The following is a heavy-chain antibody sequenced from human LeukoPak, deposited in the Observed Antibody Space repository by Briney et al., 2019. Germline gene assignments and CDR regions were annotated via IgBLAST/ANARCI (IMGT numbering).Heavy chain of an antibody. CDR2: INPSGGST. CDR3: ARLPISPNTADY. Sequence: ASVKVSCKASGYTFTGYYMHWVRQAPGQGLEWMGIINPSGGSTSYAQKFQGRVTMTRDMSTSTVYMELSSLRSEDTAVYYCARLPISPNTADYWGQGTLVTVSS. V-gene: IGHV1-46*01. CDR1: GYTFTGYY. J-gene: IGHJ4*02. D-gene: IGHD5-18*01.